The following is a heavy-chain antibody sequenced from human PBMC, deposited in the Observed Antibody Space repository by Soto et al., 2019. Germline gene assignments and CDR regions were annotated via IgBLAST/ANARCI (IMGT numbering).Heavy chain of an antibody. V-gene: IGHV1-69*13. CDR3: ARNGYSSSSSNWFDY. CDR1: GYTFTSYD. J-gene: IGHJ4*02. CDR2: IIPIFGTA. Sequence: SVKVSCKASGYTFTSYDINWVRQAPGQGLEWMGGIIPIFGTANYAQKFQGRVTITADESTSTAYMELGSLRSEDTAVYYCARNGYSSSSSNWFDYWGQGTLVTAPQ. D-gene: IGHD6-13*01.